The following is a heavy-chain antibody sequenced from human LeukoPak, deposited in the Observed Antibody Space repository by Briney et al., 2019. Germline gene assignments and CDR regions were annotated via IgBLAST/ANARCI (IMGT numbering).Heavy chain of an antibody. CDR2: MNPNSGNT. CDR3: ARDDDYGAPTEYFQH. J-gene: IGHJ1*01. Sequence: ASVKVSCKASGYTFTSYDINCVRQAAGQGLEWMGWMNPNSGNTVYAQKFQGRVTMTRNTSISTAYMELSSLRSEDTAVYYCARDDDYGAPTEYFQHWGQGTKVTVSS. D-gene: IGHD4-17*01. V-gene: IGHV1-8*01. CDR1: GYTFTSYD.